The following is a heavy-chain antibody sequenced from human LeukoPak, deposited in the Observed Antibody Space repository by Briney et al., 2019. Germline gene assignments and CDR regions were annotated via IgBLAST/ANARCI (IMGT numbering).Heavy chain of an antibody. J-gene: IGHJ4*02. Sequence: PSETLSLTCAVYGGSFSGYYWSWIRQPPGKGLEWIGEINHSGSTNYNPSLKSRVTISVDTSKNQFSLRLSSVTAADTAVYYCARGPPPYDFWSGYYGYYFDYWGQGTLVTVSS. CDR3: ARGPPPYDFWSGYYGYYFDY. CDR2: INHSGST. D-gene: IGHD3-3*01. CDR1: GGSFSGYY. V-gene: IGHV4-34*01.